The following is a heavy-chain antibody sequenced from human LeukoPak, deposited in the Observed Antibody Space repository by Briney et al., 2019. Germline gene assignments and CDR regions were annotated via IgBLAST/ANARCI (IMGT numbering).Heavy chain of an antibody. Sequence: SETLSLTCTVSGGSISSYYWRWIRQPAGKGLEWIGRIYTSGSTNYNPSLKSRVTMSVDTSNNQLSLKLSSVTAADTAVYYCARENHPAVAGEDYFDYWGQGTLVTVSS. D-gene: IGHD6-19*01. CDR1: GGSISSYY. CDR2: IYTSGST. V-gene: IGHV4-4*07. J-gene: IGHJ4*02. CDR3: ARENHPAVAGEDYFDY.